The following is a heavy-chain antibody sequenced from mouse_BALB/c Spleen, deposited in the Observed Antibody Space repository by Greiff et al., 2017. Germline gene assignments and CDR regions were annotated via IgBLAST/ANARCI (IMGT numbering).Heavy chain of an antibody. Sequence: EVKLVESGGGLVQPGGTRKLSCPASGFTFSSFGMHWVRQAPEKGLEWVAYISSGSSTIYYADTVKGRFTISRDNPKNTLFLQMTSLRSEDTAMYYCARSPLLRYYFDYWGQGTTLTVSS. CDR1: GFTFSSFG. D-gene: IGHD1-1*01. CDR3: ARSPLLRYYFDY. J-gene: IGHJ2*01. V-gene: IGHV5-17*02. CDR2: ISSGSSTI.